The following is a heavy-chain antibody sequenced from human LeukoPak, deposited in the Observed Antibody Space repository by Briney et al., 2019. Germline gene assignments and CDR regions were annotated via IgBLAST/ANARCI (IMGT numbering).Heavy chain of an antibody. Sequence: LSLTCTVSGASIGSGGYYWSWIRQAPGKGLEWVSYISSSGSTIYYADSVKGRFTISRDNAKNSLYLQMNSLRAEDMAVYYCARARGSYSFDYWGQGTLVTVSS. CDR2: ISSSGSTI. V-gene: IGHV3-11*01. CDR1: GASIGSGGYY. D-gene: IGHD1-26*01. CDR3: ARARGSYSFDY. J-gene: IGHJ4*02.